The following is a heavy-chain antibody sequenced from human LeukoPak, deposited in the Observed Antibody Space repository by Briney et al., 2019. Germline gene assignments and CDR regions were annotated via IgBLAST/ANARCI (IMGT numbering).Heavy chain of an antibody. D-gene: IGHD3-10*01. J-gene: IGHJ4*02. CDR2: ISSSGST. V-gene: IGHV4-61*02. CDR3: ARATAYYGSGVFDY. Sequence: SETLSLTCTVSGDSISSGDYYWSWIRQPAGKGLEWIGRISSSGSTNYNPSLKSRVTISVDTSKNQFSLKLSSVTAADTAVYYCARATAYYGSGVFDYWGQGTLVTVSS. CDR1: GDSISSGDYY.